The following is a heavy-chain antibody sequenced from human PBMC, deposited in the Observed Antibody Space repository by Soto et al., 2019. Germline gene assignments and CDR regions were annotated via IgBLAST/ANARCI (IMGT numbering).Heavy chain of an antibody. Sequence: SETLSLTCAVYGGSFSGYYWSWIRQTPGKGLEWIGEINHSGSTNYNPSLKSRVTIPVDTSKNQFSLKLSSVTAADTDVYYCARGRYNWNYWGQGTLVTVS. V-gene: IGHV4-34*01. J-gene: IGHJ4*02. D-gene: IGHD1-20*01. CDR2: INHSGST. CDR3: ARGRYNWNY. CDR1: GGSFSGYY.